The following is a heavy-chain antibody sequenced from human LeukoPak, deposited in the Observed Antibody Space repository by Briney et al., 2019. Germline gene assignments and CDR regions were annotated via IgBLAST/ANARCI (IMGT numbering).Heavy chain of an antibody. CDR1: GFTFSDYY. V-gene: IGHV3-11*01. J-gene: IGHJ4*02. CDR3: ASGYYDFWSGYSPLDY. D-gene: IGHD3-3*01. CDR2: ISSSGSTI. Sequence: PGGSLRLSCAASGFTFSDYYMSWIRQAPGKGLEWVSYISSSGSTIYYADSVKGRFTISRDNAKNSLYLQMNSLRAEDTAVDYCASGYYDFWSGYSPLDYWGQGTLVTVSS.